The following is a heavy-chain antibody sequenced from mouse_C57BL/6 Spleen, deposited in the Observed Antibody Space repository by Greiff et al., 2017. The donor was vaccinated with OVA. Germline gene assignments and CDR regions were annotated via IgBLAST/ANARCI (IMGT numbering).Heavy chain of an antibody. CDR1: GYTFTSYW. Sequence: QVQLKQPGAELVKPGASEKLSCKASGYTFTSYWMQWVKQRPGQGLEWIGEIDPSDSYTNYNQKFKGKATLTVDTSSSTAYMQLSSLTSEDSAVYYCARWHYYGSSYHWYFDVWGTGTTVTVSS. V-gene: IGHV1-50*01. CDR2: IDPSDSYT. CDR3: ARWHYYGSSYHWYFDV. D-gene: IGHD1-1*01. J-gene: IGHJ1*03.